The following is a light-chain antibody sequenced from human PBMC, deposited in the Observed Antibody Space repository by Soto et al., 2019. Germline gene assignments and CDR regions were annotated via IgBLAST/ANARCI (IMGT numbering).Light chain of an antibody. CDR1: QSLLHSNGYNY. J-gene: IGKJ3*01. CDR3: MQALQTPLT. V-gene: IGKV2-28*01. CDR2: LGS. Sequence: DIVMTQSPLSLPVTPGEPASISCRSSQSLLHSNGYNYLDWYLQKPGQSPQLLIYLGSNRASGVPDRCSGRGSGTYFTLKISRVEADDVGFYYCMQALQTPLTFGPGTKVDIK.